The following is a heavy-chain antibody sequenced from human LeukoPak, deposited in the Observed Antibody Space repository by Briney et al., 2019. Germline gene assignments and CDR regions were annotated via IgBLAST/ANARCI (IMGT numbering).Heavy chain of an antibody. CDR1: GGTFSSYA. CDR3: ARDLGIVGATTSYYYYMDV. V-gene: IGHV1-69*05. Sequence: AXGGTFSSYAXSWVRQAPGQGLEWMGRIIXIFGTANYAQKFQGRVTITTDESTSTAYMELSSLRSEDTAVYYCARDLGIVGATTSYYYYMDVWGKGTTVTVSS. D-gene: IGHD1-26*01. J-gene: IGHJ6*03. CDR2: IIXIFGTA.